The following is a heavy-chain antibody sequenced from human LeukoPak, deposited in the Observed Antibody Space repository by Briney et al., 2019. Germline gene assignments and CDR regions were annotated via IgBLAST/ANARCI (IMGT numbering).Heavy chain of an antibody. CDR1: GGTFSSYA. V-gene: IGHV1-69*05. CDR2: IIPIFGTA. Sequence: SVKVSCKASGGTFSSYAISWVRQAPGQGLEWMGRIIPIFGTADYAQKFQGRVTITTDESTSTAYMELSSLRSEDTAVYYCAREGGIAVAGFDYWGQGTLVTVSS. D-gene: IGHD6-19*01. CDR3: AREGGIAVAGFDY. J-gene: IGHJ4*02.